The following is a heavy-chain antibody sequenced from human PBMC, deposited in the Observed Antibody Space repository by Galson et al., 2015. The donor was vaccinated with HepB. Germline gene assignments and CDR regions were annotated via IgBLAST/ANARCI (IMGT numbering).Heavy chain of an antibody. CDR1: GFTFSGSA. CDR3: ARLGDLSGYSSL. Sequence: SLRLSCAASGFTFSGSAIHWVRQASGKGLEWVGRIRSKASSHATAYTASLKGRFTISRDDSKNTAYRHMNSLKTEDTAVYYCARLGDLSGYSSLWGQGTLVTVSS. V-gene: IGHV3-73*01. D-gene: IGHD6-19*01. CDR2: IRSKASSHAT. J-gene: IGHJ4*02.